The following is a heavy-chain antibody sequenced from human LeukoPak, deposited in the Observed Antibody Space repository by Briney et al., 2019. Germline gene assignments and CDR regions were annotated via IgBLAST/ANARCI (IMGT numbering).Heavy chain of an antibody. V-gene: IGHV4-4*02. Sequence: KTSETLSLTCGVSGVSITSTNYWTWVRQPPGKGLEWIGEVNLQGSTNYNPSLMGRVAISVDMSENHISLQLTSVTAADTAVYYSARLASGSYGPLTPFDYWGQGTLVTVSS. CDR3: ARLASGSYGPLTPFDY. J-gene: IGHJ4*02. D-gene: IGHD1-26*01. CDR1: GVSITSTNY. CDR2: VNLQGST.